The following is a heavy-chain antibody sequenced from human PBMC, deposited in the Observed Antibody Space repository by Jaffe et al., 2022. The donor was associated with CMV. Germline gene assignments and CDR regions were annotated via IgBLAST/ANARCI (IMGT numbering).Heavy chain of an antibody. CDR2: IYYSGST. J-gene: IGHJ6*03. CDR1: GGSISSYY. D-gene: IGHD6-19*01. CDR3: ARVGGWPSLGYYYYMDV. V-gene: IGHV4-59*01. Sequence: QVQLQESGPGLVKPSETLSLTCTVSGGSISSYYWSWIRQPPGKGLEWIGYIYYSGSTNYNPSLKSRVTISVDTSKNQFSLKLSSVTAADTAVYYCARVGGWPSLGYYYYMDVWGKGTTVTVSS.